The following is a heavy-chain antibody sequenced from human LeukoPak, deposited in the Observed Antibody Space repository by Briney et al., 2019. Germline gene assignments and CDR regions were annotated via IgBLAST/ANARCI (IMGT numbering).Heavy chain of an antibody. Sequence: PSETLSLTCTVSGGSISSSSYYWGWIRQPPGKGLEWIGSIYYSGSTYYNPSLKSRVTISVDTSKNQFSLKLSSVTAADTAVYYCARDQGGWSSGYYSELRGTPFDYWGQGTLVTVSS. CDR2: IYYSGST. J-gene: IGHJ4*02. D-gene: IGHD3-22*01. CDR1: GGSISSSSYY. CDR3: ARDQGGWSSGYYSELRGTPFDY. V-gene: IGHV4-39*07.